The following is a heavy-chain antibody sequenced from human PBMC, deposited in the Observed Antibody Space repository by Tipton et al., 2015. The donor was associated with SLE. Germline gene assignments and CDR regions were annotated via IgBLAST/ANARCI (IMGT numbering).Heavy chain of an antibody. CDR3: ARVPRTFYYDYSGHFDY. D-gene: IGHD3-22*01. V-gene: IGHV4-31*03. J-gene: IGHJ4*02. Sequence: LRLSCTVSGDSIISGAYYWSWIRQHPGKGLEWIGYIYYTMSAYYNPSLKSRVIISLDTSKNHFSLKLSSVTAADTAVYYCARVPRTFYYDYSGHFDYWGPGTLVTVSS. CDR1: GDSIISGAYY. CDR2: IYYTMSA.